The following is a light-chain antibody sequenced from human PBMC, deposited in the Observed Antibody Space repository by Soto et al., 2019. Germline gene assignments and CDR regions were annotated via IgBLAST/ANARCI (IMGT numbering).Light chain of an antibody. CDR2: DTS. Sequence: EIVLTQSPGSLSLSPGERATLSCRASQSVNFYLAWYQQKPGQAPRLLISDTSSRATDVPDRFSGSGSGTDFSLAISRLEPEDFAVYYCQQYGDSPVTVGQGNKVDIK. J-gene: IGKJ1*01. CDR1: QSVNFY. V-gene: IGKV3-20*01. CDR3: QQYGDSPVT.